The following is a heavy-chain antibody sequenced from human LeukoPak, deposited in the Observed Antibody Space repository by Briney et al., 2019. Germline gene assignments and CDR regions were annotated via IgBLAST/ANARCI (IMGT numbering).Heavy chain of an antibody. V-gene: IGHV3-48*03. Sequence: GGSLRLSCAASGFTFSSYEMNWVRQAPGKGLEWVSYISSSGSTIYYADSVKGRFTISRDNAKNSLYLQMNSLRAEDTAVYYCARTKEMATISYFDSWGQGTLVTVSS. CDR3: ARTKEMATISYFDS. CDR1: GFTFSSYE. D-gene: IGHD5-24*01. CDR2: ISSSGSTI. J-gene: IGHJ4*02.